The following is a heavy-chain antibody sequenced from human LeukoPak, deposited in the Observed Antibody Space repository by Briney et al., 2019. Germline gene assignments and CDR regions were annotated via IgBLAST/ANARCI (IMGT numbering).Heavy chain of an antibody. Sequence: ASVKVSCKASGYTFTSYYMHWVRQAPGQGLEWMGIINPSGGSTSYAQKFQGRVTMTRDTSTSTVYMELSSLRSEDMAVYYCARAGIVGQKDYWGQGTLVTVSS. V-gene: IGHV1-46*01. CDR2: INPSGGST. D-gene: IGHD1-26*01. CDR1: GYTFTSYY. J-gene: IGHJ4*02. CDR3: ARAGIVGQKDY.